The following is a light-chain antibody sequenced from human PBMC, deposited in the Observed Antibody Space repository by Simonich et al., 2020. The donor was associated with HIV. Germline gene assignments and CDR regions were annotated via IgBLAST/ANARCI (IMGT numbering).Light chain of an antibody. CDR2: DFS. CDR1: SSDVGGYNY. J-gene: IGLJ3*02. CDR3: SSYTSGSTWV. Sequence: QSALTQPRSVSGSPGPSVTISCTGTSSDVGGYNYVSWYQHHPVKAPKLMIYDFSKRPSGVSNRFSGSKSGNTASLTISGLQTEDEADYYCSSYTSGSTWVFGGRTKLTVL. V-gene: IGLV2-14*03.